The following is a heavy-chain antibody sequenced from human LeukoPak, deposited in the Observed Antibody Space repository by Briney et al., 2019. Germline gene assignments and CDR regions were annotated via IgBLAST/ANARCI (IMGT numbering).Heavy chain of an antibody. CDR3: ARGHGGAFDI. J-gene: IGHJ3*02. CDR2: IGSAGDI. Sequence: GGSLRLSCAASGFTFSYYDMHWARQPTGKGLEWVSGIGSAGDIYYPGSVKGRFTLSRENAKNSLYLQMNSLRAGDTAVYYCARGHGGAFDIWGHGTMVTVSS. V-gene: IGHV3-13*01. CDR1: GFTFSYYD. D-gene: IGHD5-24*01.